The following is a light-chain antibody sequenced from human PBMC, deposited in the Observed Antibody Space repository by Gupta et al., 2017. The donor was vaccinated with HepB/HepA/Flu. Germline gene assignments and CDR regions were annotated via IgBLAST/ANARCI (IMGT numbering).Light chain of an antibody. J-gene: IGLJ3*02. Sequence: YELTQPPSVSLSQGQTARITCSGDALSEEYTYWYQQKSGQAPVLLISKDKERPSGIPERVSGSSSGTVVTLTIRGVKAEDEADYYGQSVATSGTQGVCGGGTKL. CDR3: QSVATSGTQGV. CDR2: KDK. V-gene: IGLV3-25*03. CDR1: ALSEEY.